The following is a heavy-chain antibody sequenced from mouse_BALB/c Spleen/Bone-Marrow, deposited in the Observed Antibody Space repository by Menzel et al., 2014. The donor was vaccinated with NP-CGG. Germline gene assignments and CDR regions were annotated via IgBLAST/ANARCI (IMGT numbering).Heavy chain of an antibody. D-gene: IGHD2-14*01. J-gene: IGHJ3*01. CDR3: ARGNRYDGAWFAY. CDR2: ISTYSGNT. Sequence: VQVVESGPELVRPGVSVKISCKGSGYTFTVYAMHWVKQSHAKSLEWIGVISTYSGNTNYNQKFKGKATMTVDKSSSTAYMELARLTSEDSAIYYCARGNRYDGAWFAYWGQGTLVTVSA. V-gene: IGHV1-67*01. CDR1: GYTFTVYA.